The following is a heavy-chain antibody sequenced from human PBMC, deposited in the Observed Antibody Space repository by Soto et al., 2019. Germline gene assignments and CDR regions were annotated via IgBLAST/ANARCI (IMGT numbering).Heavy chain of an antibody. D-gene: IGHD3-22*01. Sequence: QVQLVESGGGVVQPGRSLRLSCAASGFTFSSYAMHWVRQAPGKGLEWVAVISYDGSNKYYADSVKGRFTISRDNSKNTLYLQMNSLRAEDTAVYYCARDTRDSSGIGASWGQGTLVTVSS. CDR2: ISYDGSNK. V-gene: IGHV3-30-3*01. J-gene: IGHJ5*02. CDR1: GFTFSSYA. CDR3: ARDTRDSSGIGAS.